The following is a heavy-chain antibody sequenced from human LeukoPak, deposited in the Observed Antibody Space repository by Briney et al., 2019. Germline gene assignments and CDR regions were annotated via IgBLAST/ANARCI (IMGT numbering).Heavy chain of an antibody. CDR1: GFTFGDYA. D-gene: IGHD1-26*01. CDR3: TRVSSGSYFYYYYYYMDV. J-gene: IGHJ6*03. Sequence: PGGSLRLSCTASGFTFGDYAMSWFRQAPGKGLEWVGFIRSKAYGGTTEYAASVKGRFTIPRDDSKSIAYLQMNSLKTEDTAVYYCTRVSSGSYFYYYYYYMDVWGKGTTVTVSS. V-gene: IGHV3-49*03. CDR2: IRSKAYGGTT.